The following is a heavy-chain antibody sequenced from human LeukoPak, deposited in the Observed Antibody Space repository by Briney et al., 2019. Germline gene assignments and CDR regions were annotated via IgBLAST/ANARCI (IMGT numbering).Heavy chain of an antibody. CDR2: IIPIFGAA. D-gene: IGHD1-26*01. CDR3: ATAGSGSYFPFDY. CDR1: GGTFSSYA. V-gene: IGHV1-69*13. Sequence: SVKVSCKASGGTFSSYAISWVRQAPGQGLEWMGGIIPIFGAANYAQKFQGRVTITADESTSTAYMELSSLRSEDTAVYYCATAGSGSYFPFDYWGQGTLVTVSS. J-gene: IGHJ4*02.